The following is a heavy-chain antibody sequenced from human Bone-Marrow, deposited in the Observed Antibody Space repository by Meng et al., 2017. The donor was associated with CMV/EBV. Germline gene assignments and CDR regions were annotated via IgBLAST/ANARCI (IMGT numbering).Heavy chain of an antibody. CDR2: INPNSGGT. D-gene: IGHD3-22*01. V-gene: IGHV1-2*02. J-gene: IGHJ6*02. CDR1: GYSFSNFG. CDR3: AREPYYYDSSGYYPGYYGMDV. Sequence: ASVKVSCKASGYSFSNFGIAWVRQAPGQGLEWMGWINPNSGGTNYAQKFQGRVTMTRDTSISTAYMELSRLRSDDTAVYYCAREPYYYDSSGYYPGYYGMDVWGQGTTVTVSS.